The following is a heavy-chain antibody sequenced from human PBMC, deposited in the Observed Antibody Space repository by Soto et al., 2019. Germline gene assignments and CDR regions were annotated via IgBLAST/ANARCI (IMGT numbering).Heavy chain of an antibody. V-gene: IGHV1-69*02. D-gene: IGHD3-22*01. CDR1: GGTFSSYT. J-gene: IGHJ4*02. CDR2: IIPILGIA. Sequence: QVQLVQSGAEVKKPGSSVKVSCKASGGTFSSYTISWVRQAPGQGLEWMGRIIPILGIAKYAQKFQGRVTITADKSTSTAYMELSSLRSEDTAVYYCARGGSSGPTDYWGQGTLVTVSS. CDR3: ARGGSSGPTDY.